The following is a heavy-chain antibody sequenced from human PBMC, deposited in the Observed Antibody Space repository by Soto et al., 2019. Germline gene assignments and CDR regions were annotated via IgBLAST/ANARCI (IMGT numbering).Heavy chain of an antibody. D-gene: IGHD3-10*01. CDR2: IYSNGNT. CDR3: ARHSPPFFYGSGPWDV. Sequence: SETLSLTCTVFGCSISNSYWSWIRQSPGKGLEWIGYIYSNGNTNYNPSLKSRLTISIDPSKNQFSLKLSSLSAADTAVYYCARHSPPFFYGSGPWDVWGQGTTVT. CDR1: GCSISNSY. J-gene: IGHJ6*02. V-gene: IGHV4-59*08.